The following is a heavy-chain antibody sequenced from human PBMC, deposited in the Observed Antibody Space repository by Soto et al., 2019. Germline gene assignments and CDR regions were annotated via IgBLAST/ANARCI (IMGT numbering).Heavy chain of an antibody. CDR1: GYTFTSYG. CDR3: ARDSSPIDV. CDR2: ISAYNGNT. V-gene: IGHV1-18*01. Sequence: QVQLVQSGAEVKKPGASVKVSCKASGYTFTSYGISWVRQAPGQGLEWMGWISAYNGNTNYAQKLKGRVTMTTDTTTRTAYMELSSLRSVEKAAYYCARDSSPIDVWGQATTVTVSS. J-gene: IGHJ6*02.